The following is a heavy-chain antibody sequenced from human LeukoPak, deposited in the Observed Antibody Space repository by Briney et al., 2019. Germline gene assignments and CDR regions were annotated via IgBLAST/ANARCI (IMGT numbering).Heavy chain of an antibody. Sequence: PGGFLRLSCAASGFTFSNHAMSWVRQAPGRGLEWVSAISGSSGLTYYADSVKGRFTISRDNSKNTLFLQMNSLRAEDTAVYYCAKLSLSGRSQSADYWGQGTLVTVSS. V-gene: IGHV3-23*01. D-gene: IGHD3-10*01. CDR3: AKLSLSGRSQSADY. CDR2: ISGSSGLT. J-gene: IGHJ4*02. CDR1: GFTFSNHA.